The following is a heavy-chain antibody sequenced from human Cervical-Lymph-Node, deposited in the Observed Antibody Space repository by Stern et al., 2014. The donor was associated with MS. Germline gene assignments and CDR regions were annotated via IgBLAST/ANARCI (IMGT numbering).Heavy chain of an antibody. CDR3: AQIYCSGDECYHSFDT. Sequence: QVQLVQSGAEVKKPGASVKVSCKASGYTFSTFYLHWLRQAPGQGLQWIGRIATGSCATNSSQTFQGMLTMTRDRSITTAYLELSGLRSDDTAVYYCAQIYCSGDECYHSFDTWGQGTLVTVSS. CDR2: IATGSCAT. CDR1: GYTFSTFY. D-gene: IGHD3-16*02. V-gene: IGHV1-2*06. J-gene: IGHJ4*02.